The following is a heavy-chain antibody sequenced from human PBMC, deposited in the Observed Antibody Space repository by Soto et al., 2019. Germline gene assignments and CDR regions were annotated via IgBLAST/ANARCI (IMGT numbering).Heavy chain of an antibody. V-gene: IGHV3-30*18. CDR2: ISYDGSKK. D-gene: IGHD2-21*02. Sequence: QVQLVESGGGVVQPGRSLRLSCTASGFTFSSYGMHWVRQAPGKGLEWVAVISYDGSKKYYADSVKGRFTISRDNSKNTLYLQMNSLRAEDTAVYYCAKDLLTYWGGDCYSYYYYGMDVWGQGTTVTVSS. CDR1: GFTFSSYG. CDR3: AKDLLTYWGGDCYSYYYYGMDV. J-gene: IGHJ6*02.